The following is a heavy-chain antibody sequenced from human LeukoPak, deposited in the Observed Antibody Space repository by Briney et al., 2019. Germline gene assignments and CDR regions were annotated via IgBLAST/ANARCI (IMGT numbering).Heavy chain of an antibody. Sequence: SETLFLTCTASGASVTDYYWTWIPQPAGKGLEWIGRMSITENTYYSPSLESRVTISVDGSKNQFSLNLTSLTAADTAVYYCARLEGSGAPVYWGQGIRVTVSS. CDR2: MSITENT. CDR3: ARLEGSGAPVY. J-gene: IGHJ4*02. D-gene: IGHD3-10*01. CDR1: GASVTDYY. V-gene: IGHV4-4*07.